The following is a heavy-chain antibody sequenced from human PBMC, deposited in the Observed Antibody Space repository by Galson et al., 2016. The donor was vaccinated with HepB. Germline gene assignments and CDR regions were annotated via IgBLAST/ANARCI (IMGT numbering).Heavy chain of an antibody. CDR1: GDSVSSNSAA. J-gene: IGHJ6*02. D-gene: IGHD2-2*01. CDR2: TYYRSKWYN. Sequence: CAISGDSVSSNSAAWNWIRQSPSRGLEWLGRTYYRSKWYNDYAVPVKSRITINPDTSKNQFSLQLNSVTPEDTAVYYCAGFVTSGYYGIDAWGQGTTVTVSS. V-gene: IGHV6-1*01. CDR3: AGFVTSGYYGIDA.